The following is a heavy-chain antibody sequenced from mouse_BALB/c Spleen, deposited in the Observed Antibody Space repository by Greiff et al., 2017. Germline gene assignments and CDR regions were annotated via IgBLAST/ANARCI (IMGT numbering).Heavy chain of an antibody. D-gene: IGHD4-1*01. Sequence: EVQLQQSGPSLVKPSPTLSLTCSVTGDSITSGYWNWIRKFPGNKLEYMGYISYSGSTYYNPSLNSRISITRDTSKNQYYLQLNSVTTEDTATYYCARGLANWDSFAYWGQGTLVTVSA. CDR3: ARGLANWDSFAY. V-gene: IGHV3-8*02. J-gene: IGHJ3*01. CDR1: GDSITSGY. CDR2: ISYSGST.